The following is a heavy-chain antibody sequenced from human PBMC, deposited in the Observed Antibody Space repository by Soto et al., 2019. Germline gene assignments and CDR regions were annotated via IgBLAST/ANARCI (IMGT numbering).Heavy chain of an antibody. CDR2: IIPILGIA. Sequence: SVKVSCKASGGTFSSYTISWVRQAPGQGLEWMGRIIPILGIANYAQKFQGRVTITADKSTSTAYMELSSLRSEDTAVYYCAGALHYDFWSGLPFDYWGQGTLVTVSS. D-gene: IGHD3-3*01. CDR1: GGTFSSYT. V-gene: IGHV1-69*02. J-gene: IGHJ4*02. CDR3: AGALHYDFWSGLPFDY.